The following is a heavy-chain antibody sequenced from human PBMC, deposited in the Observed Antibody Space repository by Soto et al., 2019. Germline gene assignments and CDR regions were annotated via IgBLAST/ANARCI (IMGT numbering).Heavy chain of an antibody. V-gene: IGHV1-8*01. D-gene: IGHD2-15*01. Sequence: QVQLVQSGTEVKKPGASVKVSCKASGYTFVAFDIAWVRQASGQGLEGVGWVNPDTGDTAYKREFQGRLHMAWDTFINTVYMDLSSLTPDDTAMYFCVKQAGGASTPGDDYWGQGTLVTVSP. J-gene: IGHJ4*02. CDR3: VKQAGGASTPGDDY. CDR1: GYTFVAFD. CDR2: VNPDTGDT.